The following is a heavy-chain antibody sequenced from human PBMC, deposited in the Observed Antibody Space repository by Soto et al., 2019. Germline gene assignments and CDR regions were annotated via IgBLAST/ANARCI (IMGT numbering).Heavy chain of an antibody. Sequence: ASVKVSCKASGYTFTGYYMHWVRQAPGQGLEWMGWINPNSGGTNYAQKFQGWVTMTRDTSISTAYMELSRLRSDDTAVYYCARGRGSSSWYGGGYYGMDVWGPGTTVTVS. CDR2: INPNSGGT. D-gene: IGHD6-13*01. J-gene: IGHJ6*02. V-gene: IGHV1-2*04. CDR1: GYTFTGYY. CDR3: ARGRGSSSWYGGGYYGMDV.